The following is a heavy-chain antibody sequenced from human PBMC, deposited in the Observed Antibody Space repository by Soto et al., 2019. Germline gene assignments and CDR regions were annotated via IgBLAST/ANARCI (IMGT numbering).Heavy chain of an antibody. J-gene: IGHJ4*02. Sequence: EVQLLESGGGLEQPGGSLRLSCAASGFTFSSYAMNWVRQAPGKGLEWVSVISGSGDSTYYADSVKGRFTISRDNSKNKLYLQMNSLRAEDTAVYYCARRGSGSYYDYWGQGTLVTVS. V-gene: IGHV3-23*01. D-gene: IGHD1-26*01. CDR1: GFTFSSYA. CDR2: ISGSGDST. CDR3: ARRGSGSYYDY.